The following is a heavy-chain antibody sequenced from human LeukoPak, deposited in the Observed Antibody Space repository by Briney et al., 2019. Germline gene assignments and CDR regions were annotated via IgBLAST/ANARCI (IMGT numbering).Heavy chain of an antibody. CDR2: ISSSGGGT. J-gene: IGHJ4*02. V-gene: IGHV3-23*01. CDR3: ARSAGLRCFDY. Sequence: GGSLRLSCVASGFTFSSYAMSWVRQAPGKGLKWVSGISSSGGGTYYADSVKGRFTISRDNSKDTLYLQMDSLRAEDTAVYYCARSAGLRCFDYWGLGTLVTVSS. D-gene: IGHD4-17*01. CDR1: GFTFSSYA.